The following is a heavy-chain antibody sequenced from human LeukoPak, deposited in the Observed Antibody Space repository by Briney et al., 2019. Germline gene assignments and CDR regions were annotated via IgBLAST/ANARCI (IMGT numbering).Heavy chain of an antibody. J-gene: IGHJ4*02. CDR1: GFTFSTYG. D-gene: IGHD3-3*01. V-gene: IGHV3-30*03. CDR2: ISKDGSYE. Sequence: GGSLRLSCAASGFTFSTYGMHWVRQAPGKGLAWVAVISKDGSYEYYADSAKGRFAISRDNSNNTLFLQMNSLRADDTGVYYCTREEPLSSDFLDHWGQGTQVTVSS. CDR3: TREEPLSSDFLDH.